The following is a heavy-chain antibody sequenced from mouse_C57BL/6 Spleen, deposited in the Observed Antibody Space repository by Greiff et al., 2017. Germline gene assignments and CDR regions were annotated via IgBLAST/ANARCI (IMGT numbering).Heavy chain of an antibody. CDR1: GYSFTDYN. V-gene: IGHV1-39*01. Sequence: VQLQQSGPELVKPGASVKISCKASGYSFTDYNMNWVKQSHGKSLEWIGVINPNYGTTSYNQKFKGKATLTVDQSSSTAYMQLNSLTSEDSAVDYCARSSFSHWYCDVWGTGTTVTVSS. D-gene: IGHD1-1*01. CDR3: ARSSFSHWYCDV. J-gene: IGHJ1*03. CDR2: INPNYGTT.